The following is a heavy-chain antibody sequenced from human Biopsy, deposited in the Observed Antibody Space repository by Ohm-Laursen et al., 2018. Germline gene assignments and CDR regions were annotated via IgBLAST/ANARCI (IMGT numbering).Heavy chain of an antibody. V-gene: IGHV1-69*13. J-gene: IGHJ4*02. D-gene: IGHD1-26*01. CDR1: GRTFINYA. CDR3: ARGPHSGSHSCFDY. Sequence: ASVKAVCKASGRTFINYAISWVRQAPGQGLEWMGGIIPMFGTANYAQMFQGRVTISADESPSTSYMELSSLTTEETAIYYCARGPHSGSHSCFDYWGRGTLVTVSS. CDR2: IIPMFGTA.